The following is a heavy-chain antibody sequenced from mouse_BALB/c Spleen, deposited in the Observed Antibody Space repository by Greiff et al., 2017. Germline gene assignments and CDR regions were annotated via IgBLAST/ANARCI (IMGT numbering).Heavy chain of an antibody. D-gene: IGHD1-1*01. Sequence: QVQLQQSGAELAKPGASVKMSCKASGYTFTSYWMHWVKQRPGQGLEWIGYINPSTGYTEYNQKFKDKATLTADKSSSTAYMQLSSLTSEDSAVYYCANGSSDYWGQGTTLTVSS. CDR1: GYTFTSYW. V-gene: IGHV1-7*01. CDR2: INPSTGYT. CDR3: ANGSSDY. J-gene: IGHJ2*01.